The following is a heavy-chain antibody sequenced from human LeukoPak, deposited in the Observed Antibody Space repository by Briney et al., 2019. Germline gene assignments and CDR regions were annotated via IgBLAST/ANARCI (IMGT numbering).Heavy chain of an antibody. Sequence: GGSLRLSCAASGSTVSSNYMSWVRQAPGKGLEWVSVIYSGGSTYYADSVKGRFTISRDNSKNTLYLQMNSLRAEDTAVYYCARGAYYFDSSGYSGAFDIWGQGTMVTVSS. CDR3: ARGAYYFDSSGYSGAFDI. D-gene: IGHD3-22*01. CDR2: IYSGGST. CDR1: GSTVSSNY. V-gene: IGHV3-53*05. J-gene: IGHJ3*02.